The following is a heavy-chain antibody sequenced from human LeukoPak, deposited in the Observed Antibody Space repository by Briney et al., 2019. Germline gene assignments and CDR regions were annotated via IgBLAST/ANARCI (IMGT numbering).Heavy chain of an antibody. D-gene: IGHD1-26*01. CDR3: AARNLRSIVGAGGAFDI. V-gene: IGHV1-8*01. Sequence: ASAKVSCKASGYTFTSYDINWVRQATGQGLEWMGWMNPNSGNTGYAQKFQGRVTITRDMPTSTAYMELSSLRSEDTAVYYCAARNLRSIVGAGGAFDIWGQGTMVTVSS. J-gene: IGHJ3*02. CDR1: GYTFTSYD. CDR2: MNPNSGNT.